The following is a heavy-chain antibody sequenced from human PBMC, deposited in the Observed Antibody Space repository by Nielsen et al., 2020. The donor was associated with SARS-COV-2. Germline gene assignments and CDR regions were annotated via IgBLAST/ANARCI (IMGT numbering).Heavy chain of an antibody. V-gene: IGHV3-7*01. J-gene: IGHJ4*02. CDR1: GFTFSSYW. D-gene: IGHD5-18*01. Sequence: GESLKISCAASGFTFSSYWMSWVRQAPGKGLEWVANIKQDGSEKYYVDSVKGRFTISRDNAKNSLYLQMNSLRAEDTAAYYCARNRIQLWLDWGQGTLVTVSS. CDR2: IKQDGSEK. CDR3: ARNRIQLWLD.